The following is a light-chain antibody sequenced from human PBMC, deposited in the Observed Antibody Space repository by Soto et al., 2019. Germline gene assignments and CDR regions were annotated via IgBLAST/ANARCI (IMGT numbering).Light chain of an antibody. Sequence: QSALTQPASVSGAPGQSITISCTGTNSDVNYVSWHQQHPGKAPKLMVYEVINRSSGVSTRFPGSKSGNTASLTISGLQAEDEADYYCSSATSSNTFVFGTGTKLTVL. CDR3: SSATSSNTFV. CDR2: EVI. CDR1: NSDVNY. V-gene: IGLV2-14*01. J-gene: IGLJ1*01.